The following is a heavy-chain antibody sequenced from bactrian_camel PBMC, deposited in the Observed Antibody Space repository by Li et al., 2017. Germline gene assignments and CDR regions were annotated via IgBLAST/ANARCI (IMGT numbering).Heavy chain of an antibody. Sequence: HVQLVESGGGLVQPGGSLRPSCTASGFTFSNYVMDRVRQAPGKGLEWVAGINSFGIKTYHKESMKGRFTVSRDNAKNTLYLQMNTLKVEDTAMYYCTANDKGWYLPCTIWGQGTQVTVS. V-gene: IGHV3S6*01. CDR2: INSFGIKT. J-gene: IGHJ4*01. CDR1: GFTFSNYV. CDR3: TANDKGWYLPCTI. D-gene: IGHD3*01.